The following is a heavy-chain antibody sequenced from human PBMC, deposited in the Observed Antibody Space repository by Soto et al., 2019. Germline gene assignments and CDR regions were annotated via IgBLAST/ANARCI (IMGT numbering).Heavy chain of an antibody. V-gene: IGHV1-69*13. Sequence: GASVKVSCKASGGTFSSYAISWVRQAPGQGLEWMGGIIPIFGTANYAQKFQGRVTITADESTSTAYMKLSSLRSEDTAVYFCSASYYTRYYYYYGMGVWGQGTTVNVSS. CDR2: IIPIFGTA. J-gene: IGHJ6*02. D-gene: IGHD3-10*01. CDR3: SASYYTRYYYYYGMGV. CDR1: GGTFSSYA.